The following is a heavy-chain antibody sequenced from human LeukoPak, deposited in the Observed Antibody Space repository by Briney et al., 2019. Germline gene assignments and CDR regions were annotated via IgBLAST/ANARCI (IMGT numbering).Heavy chain of an antibody. CDR3: AAGPESTWLNY. CDR2: ISSGTSTI. CDR1: GFTFSSYS. Sequence: SGGSLRLSCAASGFTFSSYSMNWVRQAPGKGLEWVSYISSGTSTIYYADSVKGRFTISRDNAKNSLYLQMSSLRAEDTAVYYCAAGPESTWLNYWGQGTLVTVSS. D-gene: IGHD3-16*01. J-gene: IGHJ4*02. V-gene: IGHV3-48*01.